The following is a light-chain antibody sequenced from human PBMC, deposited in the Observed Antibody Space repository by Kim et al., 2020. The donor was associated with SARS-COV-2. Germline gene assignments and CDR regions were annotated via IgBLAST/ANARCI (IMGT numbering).Light chain of an antibody. V-gene: IGLV3-19*01. Sequence: SSELTQDPAVSVALGQTVRITCQGDSLRSYYATWYQQKPGQAPILVIYGKNNRPSGIPDRFSGSSSGHTASLTIPGTQAGDEADYYCNSRDSNANVVFGG. J-gene: IGLJ2*01. CDR2: GKN. CDR1: SLRSYY. CDR3: NSRDSNANVV.